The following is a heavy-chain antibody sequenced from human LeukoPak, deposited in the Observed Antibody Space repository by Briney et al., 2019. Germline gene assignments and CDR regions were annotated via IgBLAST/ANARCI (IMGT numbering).Heavy chain of an antibody. J-gene: IGHJ4*02. CDR2: IISNGGST. CDR1: GFTFSVYA. D-gene: IGHD1-7*01. Sequence: PGGSLRLSCSASGFTFSVYAIHWVRQAPGKGLEYVSTIISNGGSTYYADSVKGRFTISRDNSKNTLYLQMNSLRAEDTAVYYCALSVLELQLDYWGQGTLVTVSS. V-gene: IGHV3-64*04. CDR3: ALSVLELQLDY.